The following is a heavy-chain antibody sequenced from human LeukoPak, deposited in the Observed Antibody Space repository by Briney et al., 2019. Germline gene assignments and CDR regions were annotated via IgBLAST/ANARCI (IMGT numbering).Heavy chain of an antibody. CDR2: IYTSGST. J-gene: IGHJ6*03. Sequence: SETLSLTCTVSGGSISSYYWSWIRQPAGKGLEWIGRIYTSGSTNYNPSLKSRVTISVDTSKNQFSLKLSSVTAADTAVYYCAREADTAMVTYYYYYMDVWGKGTTVTVSS. CDR1: GGSISSYY. D-gene: IGHD5-18*01. V-gene: IGHV4-4*07. CDR3: AREADTAMVTYYYYYMDV.